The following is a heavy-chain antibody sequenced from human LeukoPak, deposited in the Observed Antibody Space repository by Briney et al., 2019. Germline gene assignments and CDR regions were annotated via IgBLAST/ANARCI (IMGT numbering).Heavy chain of an antibody. Sequence: GGSLRLSCAASGFDFGAYEMNWVRQAPGKGLEWVSSISSSSSYIYYADSVKGRFTISRDNAKNSLYLQMNSLRAEDTAVYYCARDHFWSGNFDYWGQGTLVTVSS. CDR2: ISSSSSYI. CDR3: ARDHFWSGNFDY. D-gene: IGHD3-3*02. V-gene: IGHV3-21*01. J-gene: IGHJ4*02. CDR1: GFDFGAYE.